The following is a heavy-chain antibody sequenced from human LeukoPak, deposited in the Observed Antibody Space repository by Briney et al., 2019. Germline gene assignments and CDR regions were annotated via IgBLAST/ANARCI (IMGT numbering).Heavy chain of an antibody. CDR1: GGSVSSGSYY. CDR2: IYYSGST. Sequence: PSETLSLTCTVSGGSVSSGSYYWSWIRQPPGKGLEWIGYIYYSGSTNYNPSLKSRVTISVDTSKNQFSLKLSSVTAADTAVYYCARERGYSYGTGWFDPWGQGTLVTVFS. CDR3: ARERGYSYGTGWFDP. V-gene: IGHV4-61*01. D-gene: IGHD5-18*01. J-gene: IGHJ5*02.